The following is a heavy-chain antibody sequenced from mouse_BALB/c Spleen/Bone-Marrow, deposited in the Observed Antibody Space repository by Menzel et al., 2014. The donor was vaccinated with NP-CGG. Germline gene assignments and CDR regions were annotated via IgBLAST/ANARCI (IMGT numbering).Heavy chain of an antibody. J-gene: IGHJ2*01. Sequence: VQLQQSGPELMKPGASVKISCKASGYSFTSYYMHWVKQSPGKSLEWIGYIDPFNGGTSYNQKFKGKATLTVDKSSNTAYMHLSSLTSEDSAVYYCARAYDFLDYWGQGSTLTVSS. V-gene: IGHV1S135*01. CDR2: IDPFNGGT. D-gene: IGHD2-4*01. CDR1: GYSFTSYY. CDR3: ARAYDFLDY.